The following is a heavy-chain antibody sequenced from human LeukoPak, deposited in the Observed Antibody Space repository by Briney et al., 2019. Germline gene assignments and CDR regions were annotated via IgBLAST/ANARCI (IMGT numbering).Heavy chain of an antibody. Sequence: GRSLRLSCAASGFTFSSYAMHWVRQAPGKGLEWVAVISYDGSNKYYADSVKGRFTISRDNSKNTLYLQMNSLRAEDTAVYYCAREETDILTGRNYYGMDVWGQGTTVTVSS. CDR3: AREETDILTGRNYYGMDV. J-gene: IGHJ6*02. CDR2: ISYDGSNK. CDR1: GFTFSSYA. D-gene: IGHD3-9*01. V-gene: IGHV3-30-3*01.